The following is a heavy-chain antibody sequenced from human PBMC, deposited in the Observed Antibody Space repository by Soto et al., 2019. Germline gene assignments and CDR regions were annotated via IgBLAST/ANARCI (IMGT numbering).Heavy chain of an antibody. J-gene: IGHJ4*02. V-gene: IGHV3-49*04. Sequence: EVQVVESGGGLVQPGQSLRLSCFASGFTFGDSAFSWVRQAPGKGLEWVGFIRTKSFGGTAEYASSVKGRFSISRDDSISIAFPQLNSLKTEDTAVYYCIRDMKYSYYFEAGHWGQGTLVTVSS. D-gene: IGHD5-18*01. CDR2: IRTKSFGGTA. CDR1: GFTFGDSA. CDR3: IRDMKYSYYFEAGH.